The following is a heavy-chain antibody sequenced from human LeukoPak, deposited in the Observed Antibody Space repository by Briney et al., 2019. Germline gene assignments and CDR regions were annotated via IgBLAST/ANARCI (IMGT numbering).Heavy chain of an antibody. J-gene: IGHJ4*02. V-gene: IGHV3-48*03. CDR1: GFTFSTYE. D-gene: IGHD2-2*01. Sequence: GGSLRLSCAASGFTFSTYEMNWVRQAPGKGLEWVSYISSSGSTIYYADSVKGRFTISRDNAKNSLYLQMNSLRAEDTAVYYWTRFIDIVVVPAAVSGVGYFDYWGQGTLVTVSS. CDR3: TRFIDIVVVPAAVSGVGYFDY. CDR2: ISSSGSTI.